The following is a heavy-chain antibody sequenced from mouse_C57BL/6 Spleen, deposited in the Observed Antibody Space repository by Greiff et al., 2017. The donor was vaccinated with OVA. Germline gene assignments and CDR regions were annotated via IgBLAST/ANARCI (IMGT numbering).Heavy chain of an antibody. V-gene: IGHV1-19*01. Sequence: EVQLQQSGPVLVKPGASVKMSCKASGYTFTDYYMNWVKQSHGKSLEWIGVINPYNGGTSYNQKFKGKATLTVDKSSSTAYMELNSLTSEDSAVYYCARGGYGAYYFDYWGQGTTLTVSS. D-gene: IGHD2-2*01. CDR2: INPYNGGT. J-gene: IGHJ2*01. CDR1: GYTFTDYY. CDR3: ARGGYGAYYFDY.